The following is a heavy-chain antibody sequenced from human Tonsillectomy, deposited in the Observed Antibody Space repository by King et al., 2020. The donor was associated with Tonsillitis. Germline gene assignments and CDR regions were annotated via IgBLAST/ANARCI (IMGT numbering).Heavy chain of an antibody. CDR3: ARDCSGGSCYPYYYGMDV. J-gene: IGHJ6*02. Sequence: VQLVESGGGLVKPGGSLRLSCAASGFTFSSYSMNWVRQSPGKGLEWVSSISSSSSYIYYADSVKGRFDISRDNAKHSLYLQMNSLRAEDTAVYYCARDCSGGSCYPYYYGMDVWGQGTTVTVS. CDR2: ISSSSSYI. V-gene: IGHV3-21*01. CDR1: GFTFSSYS. D-gene: IGHD2-15*01.